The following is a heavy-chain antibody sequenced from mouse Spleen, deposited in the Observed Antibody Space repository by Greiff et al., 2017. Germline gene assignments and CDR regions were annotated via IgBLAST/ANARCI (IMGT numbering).Heavy chain of an antibody. CDR2: IDPETGGT. D-gene: IGHD1-1*01. Sequence: QVQLQQSGAELVRPGASVTLSCKASGYTFTDYEMHWVKQTPVHGLEWIGAIDPETGGTAYNQKFKGKAILTADKSSSTAYMELRSLTSEDSAVYYCTRRVLPPFDYWGQGTTLTVSS. CDR1: GYTFTDYE. V-gene: IGHV1-15*01. J-gene: IGHJ2*01. CDR3: TRRVLPPFDY.